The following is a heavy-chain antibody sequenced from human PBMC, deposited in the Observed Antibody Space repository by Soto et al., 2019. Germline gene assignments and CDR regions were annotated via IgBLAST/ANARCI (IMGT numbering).Heavy chain of an antibody. CDR2: IIPILGIA. CDR1: GGTFSSYT. CDR3: ARSVGHLAAAGTDAFDI. V-gene: IGHV1-69*02. Sequence: ASVKVSCKASGGTFSSYTISWVRQAPGQGLEWMGRIIPILGIANYAQKFQGRVTITADKSTRTAYMELSSLSSEDKAVYYCARSVGHLAAAGTDAFDIWGQGTMVTVSS. J-gene: IGHJ3*02. D-gene: IGHD6-13*01.